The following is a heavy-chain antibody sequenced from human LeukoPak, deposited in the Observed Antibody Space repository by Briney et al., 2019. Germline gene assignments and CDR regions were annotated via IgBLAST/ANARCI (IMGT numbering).Heavy chain of an antibody. Sequence: GGSLRLSCQASGFTFYMYAMSWVRQAPGKGLEWVASMCGTAGCTFYPDSVKGRFTISRDNSKNTLYLQMNSLRAEDTAVYYCAKDGDSSGWPLCFQHWGQGTLVTVSS. V-gene: IGHV3-23*01. J-gene: IGHJ1*01. CDR1: GFTFYMYA. CDR3: AKDGDSSGWPLCFQH. D-gene: IGHD6-19*01. CDR2: MCGTAGCT.